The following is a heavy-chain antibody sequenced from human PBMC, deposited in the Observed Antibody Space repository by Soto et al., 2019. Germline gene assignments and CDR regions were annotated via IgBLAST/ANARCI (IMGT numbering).Heavy chain of an antibody. CDR2: INHSGST. D-gene: IGHD2-15*01. CDR1: GGSFSGYY. J-gene: IGHJ4*02. Sequence: QVQLQQWGAGLLKPSETLSLTCAVYGGSFSGYYWNWIRQPPGKGLEWIGEINHSGSTNYNPSLTLRVTIEVDTSKNQFSLKLSSVTAADTAVYYCARGGRYCSGGSCYSLVDYWGQGTLVTVSS. CDR3: ARGGRYCSGGSCYSLVDY. V-gene: IGHV4-34*01.